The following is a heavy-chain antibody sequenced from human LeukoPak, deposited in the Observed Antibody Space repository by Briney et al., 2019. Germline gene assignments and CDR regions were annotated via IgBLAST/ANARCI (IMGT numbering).Heavy chain of an antibody. CDR1: GFTFSSYA. CDR2: ISGGGGST. D-gene: IGHD3-10*01. J-gene: IGHJ4*02. Sequence: PGGSLRLSCAASGFTFSSYAMSWVRQAPGKGLEWVSAISGGGGSTYYADSVKGRFTISRDNSKNTLYLQMNSLRAEDTAVYYCAASFTYYFNYWGQGTLVTVSS. V-gene: IGHV3-23*01. CDR3: AASFTYYFNY.